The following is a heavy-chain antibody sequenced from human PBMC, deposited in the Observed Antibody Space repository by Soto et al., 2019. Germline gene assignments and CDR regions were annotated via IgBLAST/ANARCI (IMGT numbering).Heavy chain of an antibody. Sequence: GASVKVSCKASGGTFSSYAISWVRQAPGQGLEWMGGIIPIFGTANYAQKFQGRVTITADESTSTAYMELSSLRSEDTAVYYCASSSYQGKGLLRYFDWKNNWFDPWGQGTLVTVSS. CDR2: IIPIFGTA. V-gene: IGHV1-69*13. CDR3: ASSSYQGKGLLRYFDWKNNWFDP. CDR1: GGTFSSYA. J-gene: IGHJ5*02. D-gene: IGHD3-9*01.